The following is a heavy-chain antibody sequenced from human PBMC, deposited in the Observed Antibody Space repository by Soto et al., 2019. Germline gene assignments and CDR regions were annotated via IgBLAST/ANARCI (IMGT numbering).Heavy chain of an antibody. CDR3: VRDGTKTLRDWFDP. V-gene: IGHV4-4*07. CDR1: GASISGYY. J-gene: IGHJ5*02. D-gene: IGHD1-1*01. CDR2: IYATGTT. Sequence: SSETLSLTCTVSGASISGYYWSWIRKSAGKGLEWIGRIYATGTTDYNPSLKSRVMMSVDTSKKQFSLRLRSVTAADTAVYYCVRDGTKTLRDWFDPWGQGISVTVSS.